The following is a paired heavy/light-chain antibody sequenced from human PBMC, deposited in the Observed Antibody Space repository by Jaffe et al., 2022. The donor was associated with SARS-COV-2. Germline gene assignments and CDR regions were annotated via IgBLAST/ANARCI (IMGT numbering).Light chain of an antibody. CDR1: SSDVGGYKY. CDR3: NSYTSSNTRV. J-gene: IGLJ3*02. V-gene: IGLV2-14*01. Sequence: QSALTQPASVSGSPGQSITISCTGTSSDVGGYKYVSWYQQHPGKVPKLMIYEVSNRPSGVSNRFSGSKSGNTAFLTISGLQAEDEADYYCNSYTSSNTRVFGGGTKLTVL. CDR2: EVS.
Heavy chain of an antibody. V-gene: IGHV3-30*18. Sequence: QVQLVESGGGVVQSGRSLRLSCAASGFTFSRHGIHWVRQAPGKGLEWLAVISYDGSDKYYADSVKGRFTISRDNSKNTLYLLMDRLRPEDTAVYYCAKDQLAAPSIDYWGQGTLVTVSS. CDR1: GFTFSRHG. CDR3: AKDQLAAPSIDY. J-gene: IGHJ4*02. D-gene: IGHD1-1*01. CDR2: ISYDGSDK.